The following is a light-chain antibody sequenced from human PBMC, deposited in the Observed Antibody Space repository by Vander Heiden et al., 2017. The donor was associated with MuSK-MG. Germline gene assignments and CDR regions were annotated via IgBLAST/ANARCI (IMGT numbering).Light chain of an antibody. Sequence: IQMTQSPPSLAASVGDTVTITSRPSHNIHNHFNCYQHRTQEAPNHLIYVGSVLGPGAASGFPGSRSGTDFRLTITSLQPEDMATYYGLQYNDHPYNLGRGT. CDR3: LQYNDHPYN. J-gene: IGKJ2*01. CDR2: VGS. CDR1: HNIHNH. V-gene: IGKV1-33*01.